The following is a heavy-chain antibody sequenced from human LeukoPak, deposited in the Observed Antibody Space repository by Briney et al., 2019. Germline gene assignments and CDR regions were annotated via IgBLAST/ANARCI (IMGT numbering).Heavy chain of an antibody. CDR3: ARDFYVGSGSYYIGY. CDR1: GFTFSSYA. Sequence: PGGSLRLSCAASGFTFSSYAMTWVRQAPGRGLEWVPAISGNGGTTYYADSVKGRFTISRDNSKNTLYLQMNSLRAEDTAVYYCARDFYVGSGSYYIGYWGQGTLVTVSS. J-gene: IGHJ4*02. D-gene: IGHD3-10*01. CDR2: ISGNGGTT. V-gene: IGHV3-23*01.